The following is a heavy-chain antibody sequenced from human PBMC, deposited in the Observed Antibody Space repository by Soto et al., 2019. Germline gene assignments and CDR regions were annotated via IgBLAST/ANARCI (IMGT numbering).Heavy chain of an antibody. CDR2: INHSGST. D-gene: IGHD2-2*01. J-gene: IGHJ5*02. V-gene: IGHV4-34*01. CDR3: ASANCSSTSCYHNWFDP. CDR1: GGSFSGYY. Sequence: PSETLSLTCAVYGGSFSGYYWSWIRQPPGKGLEWIGEINHSGSTNYNPSLKSRVTTSVDTSKNQFSLKLSSVTAADTAVYYCASANCSSTSCYHNWFDPWGQGTLVTVSS.